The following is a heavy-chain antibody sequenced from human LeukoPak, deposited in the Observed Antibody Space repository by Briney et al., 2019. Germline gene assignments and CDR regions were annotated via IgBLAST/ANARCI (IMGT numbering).Heavy chain of an antibody. V-gene: IGHV4-61*01. J-gene: IGHJ4*02. D-gene: IGHD5-18*01. CDR3: ARLPGYSYGFDY. Sequence: SETLSLTCTVSGGSVSSDSYSWSWIRQPPGKGLEWIGYIYYSGSTNYNPSLKSRVTISVDTSKNQFSLKLSSVTAADTAVYYCARLPGYSYGFDYWGQGTLVTVSS. CDR2: IYYSGST. CDR1: GGSVSSDSYS.